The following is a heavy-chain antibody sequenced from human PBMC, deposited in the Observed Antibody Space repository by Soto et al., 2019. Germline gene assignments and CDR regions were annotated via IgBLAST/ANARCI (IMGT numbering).Heavy chain of an antibody. CDR2: INAGNGNT. Sequence: QVQLVQSGAEVKKPGASVKVSCKASGYTFTSYAMHWVRQAPGQRLEWMGWINAGNGNTKYSQKFQGRLTITRDTSASTASMELSSLRSEDTAVYYCAREDRYTYGFGGWIDPWGQGTLVTVSS. D-gene: IGHD5-18*01. V-gene: IGHV1-3*01. J-gene: IGHJ5*02. CDR3: AREDRYTYGFGGWIDP. CDR1: GYTFTSYA.